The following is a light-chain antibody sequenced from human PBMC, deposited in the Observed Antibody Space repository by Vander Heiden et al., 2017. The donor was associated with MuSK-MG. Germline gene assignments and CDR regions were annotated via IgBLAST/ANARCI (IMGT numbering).Light chain of an antibody. J-gene: IGKJ4*01. Sequence: DIVMTQSPDSLAVSLGERATINCKSSQSVLYSSNNKNYLAWYQQKPVQPPKLLIYWASTRESGVPDRFSGSGSGTDFTLTISSLQAEDVAVYYCQQEYSTPPAFGGGTKVEIK. CDR2: WAS. CDR3: QQEYSTPPA. CDR1: QSVLYSSNNKNY. V-gene: IGKV4-1*01.